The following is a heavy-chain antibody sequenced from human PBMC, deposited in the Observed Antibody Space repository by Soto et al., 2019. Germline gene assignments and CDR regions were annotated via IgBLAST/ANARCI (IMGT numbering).Heavy chain of an antibody. J-gene: IGHJ4*02. CDR2: INHSGIT. Sequence: QVQLQQWGAGLLKPSETLSLTCAVYGGSFSGYYWNWIRQPPGKGLEWIGEINHSGITNYNPSLSMRPPTSVDASTPPFSPKLRSVTAAHTAVYYCARGSGRNFAYWGQGTLVTVSS. V-gene: IGHV4-34*01. CDR3: ARGSGRNFAY. CDR1: GGSFSGYY.